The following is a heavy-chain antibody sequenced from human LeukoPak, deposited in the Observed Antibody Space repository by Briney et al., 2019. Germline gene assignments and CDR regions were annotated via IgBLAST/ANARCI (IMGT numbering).Heavy chain of an antibody. D-gene: IGHD6-19*01. Sequence: GGSLRLSCAASGFTFSSYSMNWVRQAPGKGLEWVSSISSSSSYIYYADSVKGRFTISRDNAKNSLYLQMNSLRAEDTAVYYCAKGSSSGWDALDYWGQGTLVTVSS. CDR3: AKGSSSGWDALDY. V-gene: IGHV3-21*01. J-gene: IGHJ4*02. CDR2: ISSSSSYI. CDR1: GFTFSSYS.